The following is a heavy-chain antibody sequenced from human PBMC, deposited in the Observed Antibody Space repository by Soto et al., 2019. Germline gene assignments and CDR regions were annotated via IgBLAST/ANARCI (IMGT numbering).Heavy chain of an antibody. CDR2: IYSGGST. D-gene: IGHD1-26*01. Sequence: TGGSLRLSCAASGFTVSSNYMSWVRQAPGKGLEWASVIYSGGSTYYADSVKGRFTISRDNSKNTLYLQMNSLRAEDTAVYYCARAPSGSPYFDYWGQGTLVTVSS. CDR1: GFTVSSNY. J-gene: IGHJ4*02. V-gene: IGHV3-66*01. CDR3: ARAPSGSPYFDY.